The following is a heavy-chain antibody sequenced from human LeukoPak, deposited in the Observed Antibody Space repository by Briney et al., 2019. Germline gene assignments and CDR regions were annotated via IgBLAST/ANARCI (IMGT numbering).Heavy chain of an antibody. CDR3: AREYVITFGGVIVNDY. CDR2: IYYSGST. Sequence: SETLSLTCTVSGGSISSSSYYWGWIRQPPGKGLEWIGSIYYSGSTYYNPSLKSRVTISVDTSKNQFSLKLSSVTAADTAVYYCAREYVITFGGVIVNDYWGQGTLVTVSS. J-gene: IGHJ4*02. V-gene: IGHV4-39*07. CDR1: GGSISSSSYY. D-gene: IGHD3-16*02.